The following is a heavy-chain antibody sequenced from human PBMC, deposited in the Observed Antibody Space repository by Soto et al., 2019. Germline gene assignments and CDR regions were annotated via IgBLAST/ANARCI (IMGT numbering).Heavy chain of an antibody. CDR2: ISRSHSDI. J-gene: IGHJ3*02. D-gene: IGHD6-13*01. V-gene: IGHV3-21*05. CDR3: ARDPGYSSSWYGSEDAFDI. Sequence: GSPRLSCSASGFSISNFGMFWVRQAPGRGLEWISFISRSHSDIYYADSVKGRFTISRDNAKNTPYLQMNSLRAEDTAVYYCARDPGYSSSWYGSEDAFDIWGQGTMVTVSS. CDR1: GFSISNFG.